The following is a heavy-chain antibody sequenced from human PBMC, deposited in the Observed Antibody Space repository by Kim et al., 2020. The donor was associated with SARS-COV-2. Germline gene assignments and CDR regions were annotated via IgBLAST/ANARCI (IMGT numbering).Heavy chain of an antibody. D-gene: IGHD3-9*01. V-gene: IGHV3-74*01. Sequence: KSRLTTSKDNAKSTLYLQMHSLRAEDTAVYYCARADSYYDILTGYRGFDYWGQGTLVTVSS. CDR3: ARADSYYDILTGYRGFDY. J-gene: IGHJ4*02.